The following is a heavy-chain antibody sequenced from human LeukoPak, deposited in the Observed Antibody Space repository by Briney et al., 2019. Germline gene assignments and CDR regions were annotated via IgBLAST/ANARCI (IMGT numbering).Heavy chain of an antibody. CDR1: GFSFGDYY. D-gene: IGHD3-16*01. V-gene: IGHV3-11*04. CDR2: ISGAGSII. J-gene: IGHJ4*02. Sequence: KTGGSLRLSCAASGFSFGDYYMSWIRQAPGKGLELVSYISGAGSIIYNKDSVKGRFTISRDNAKKSLYLQMNSLRAEDTAVYYYARDSMIGGQGTLVTVSS. CDR3: ARDSMI.